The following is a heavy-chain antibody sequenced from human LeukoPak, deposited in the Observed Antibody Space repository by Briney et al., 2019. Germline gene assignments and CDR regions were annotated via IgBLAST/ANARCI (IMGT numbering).Heavy chain of an antibody. CDR2: INHSGST. V-gene: IGHV4-34*01. J-gene: IGHJ5*02. CDR1: GGSFSGYY. CDR3: ARGPSRSSSWSNWFDP. Sequence: SETLSLTCAVYGGSFSGYYWSWIRQPPGKGLEWIGEINHSGSTNYNPSLKSRVTISLDTSKNQFSLKLSSVTAADTAVYYCARGPSRSSSWSNWFDPWGQGTLVTVSS. D-gene: IGHD6-13*01.